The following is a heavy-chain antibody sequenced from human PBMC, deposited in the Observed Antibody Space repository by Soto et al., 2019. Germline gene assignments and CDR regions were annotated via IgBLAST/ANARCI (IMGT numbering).Heavy chain of an antibody. D-gene: IGHD6-13*01. CDR1: DNSVTSHY. CDR3: ARHYYLSSSWDPTFDY. Sequence: SETLSLTCSFSDNSVTSHYLTWIRQSPEKGLEWIGYMHYTGFSHYNPSLKSRLTISVDTSKNQFSLKLSSVTAADTAVYYCARHYYLSSSWDPTFDYWGQGTLVTVSS. V-gene: IGHV4-59*08. CDR2: MHYTGFS. J-gene: IGHJ4*02.